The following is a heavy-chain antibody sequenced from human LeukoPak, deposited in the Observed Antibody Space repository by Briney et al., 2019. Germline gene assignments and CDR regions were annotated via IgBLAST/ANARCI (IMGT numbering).Heavy chain of an antibody. V-gene: IGHV4-59*01. J-gene: IGHJ4*02. D-gene: IGHD6-6*01. CDR2: IYHSGST. Sequence: SETLSLACTVSGASITTYYWTWIRQPPGKGLEWIGYIYHSGSTNYNPSLKSRVTISLDTSRNQFSLRLSSVTAADTAVYFCAREYSTSSEGDYFDYWGQGSLVTVSS. CDR1: GASITTYY. CDR3: AREYSTSSEGDYFDY.